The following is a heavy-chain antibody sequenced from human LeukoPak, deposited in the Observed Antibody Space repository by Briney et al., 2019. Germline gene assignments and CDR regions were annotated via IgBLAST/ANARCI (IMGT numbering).Heavy chain of an antibody. CDR3: ARVGVDYSGNIIKYYFDY. J-gene: IGHJ4*02. CDR1: GGSISSSSYY. CDR2: IYYSGST. V-gene: IGHV4-39*07. D-gene: IGHD4-23*01. Sequence: SETLSLTCTVSGGSISSSSYYWGWIRQPPGKGLEWIGSIYYSGSTYYNPSLKSRVTISVDTSKNQFSLRLSPVIAADTAVYYCARVGVDYSGNIIKYYFDYWGQGTLVTVSS.